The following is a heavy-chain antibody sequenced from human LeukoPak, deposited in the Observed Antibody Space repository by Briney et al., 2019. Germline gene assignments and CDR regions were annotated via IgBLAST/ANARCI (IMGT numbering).Heavy chain of an antibody. D-gene: IGHD2-8*01. V-gene: IGHV2-5*02. CDR2: IYWDDDK. J-gene: IGHJ1*01. CDR1: GLSLSTTQMA. CDR3: AHKRLTLFHH. Sequence: ESGPTLVKPTQTLTLTCTCSGLSLSTTQMAVGWIRQPPGKALEWLALIYWDDDKLYSPSLRSRLNIPKDTSKNQVVLTMANMGPVDTATYYCAHKRLTLFHHWGQGTLVTVSS.